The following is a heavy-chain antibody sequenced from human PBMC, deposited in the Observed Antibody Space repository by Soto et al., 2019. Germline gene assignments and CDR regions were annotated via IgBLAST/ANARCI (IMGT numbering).Heavy chain of an antibody. CDR3: ARAMDAAMASKDNWFDP. CDR1: GVTFRSYH. V-gene: IGHV3-30-3*01. CDR2: ISYDENNK. J-gene: IGHJ5*02. Sequence: GGSLRLSCASAGVTFRSYHMHWVRPAPGKGLEWVASISYDENNKYYTDSVKGRFTISRDNSKNTLYLQMNSLRAEDTAVYYCARAMDAAMASKDNWFDPWGQGTLVTVSS. D-gene: IGHD5-18*01.